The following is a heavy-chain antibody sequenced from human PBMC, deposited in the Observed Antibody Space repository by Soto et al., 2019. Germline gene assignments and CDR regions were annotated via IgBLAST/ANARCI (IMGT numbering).Heavy chain of an antibody. CDR1: GFTFSSYA. Sequence: EVQLLESGGGLVQPGGSLRLSCAASGFTFSSYAMNWVRQAPGKGLEWVSVISGNGGRTDYADSVKGRFTISRDNFKKTLYLQMNSLRVEDTAVYYCAKDNRWLVPTYFDYWGQGTLVTVSS. V-gene: IGHV3-23*01. CDR3: AKDNRWLVPTYFDY. CDR2: ISGNGGRT. D-gene: IGHD6-19*01. J-gene: IGHJ4*02.